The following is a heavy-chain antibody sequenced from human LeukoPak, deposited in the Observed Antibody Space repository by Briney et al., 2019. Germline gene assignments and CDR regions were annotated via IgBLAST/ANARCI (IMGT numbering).Heavy chain of an antibody. CDR1: GFTFSRYA. D-gene: IGHD5-24*01. Sequence: GGSLRLSCAASGFTFSRYAMSWVRQAPGKGLEWVSAISVSGGSTYYADSVKGRFTISRDNSKNTLYLQTNSLRAEDTAVYYCAKDSPRWLQLGDYWGQGTLVTVSS. CDR2: ISVSGGST. J-gene: IGHJ4*02. V-gene: IGHV3-23*01. CDR3: AKDSPRWLQLGDY.